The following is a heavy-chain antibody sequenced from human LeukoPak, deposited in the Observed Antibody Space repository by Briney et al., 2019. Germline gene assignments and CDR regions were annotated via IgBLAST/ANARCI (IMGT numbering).Heavy chain of an antibody. CDR2: ISRSGSTI. CDR1: GFTFSSSE. Sequence: QSGGSLRLSCEAYGFTFSSSEMNSVRQAREKGLEWVSYISRSGSTIYYADSVEGRFTISRDNAKNTLYLQMNRLRAERISVYYCAKVATQPRTPEDGFDIWGQATMVTVSS. CDR3: AKVATQPRTPEDGFDI. D-gene: IGHD1-14*01. V-gene: IGHV3-48*03. J-gene: IGHJ3*02.